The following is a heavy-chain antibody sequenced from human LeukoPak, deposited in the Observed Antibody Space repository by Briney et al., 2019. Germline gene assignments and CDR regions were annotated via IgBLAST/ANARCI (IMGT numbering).Heavy chain of an antibody. CDR3: ARGRGYCSSTSCANFDY. J-gene: IGHJ4*02. CDR1: GGSFSGYY. Sequence: SETLSLTCAVYGGSFSGYYWSWIRQPPGKGLEWIGYIYSSGSTNYNPSLKSRVTISGDTSKNQFSLKLSSVTAADTAVYYCARGRGYCSSTSCANFDYWGQGTLVTVSS. D-gene: IGHD2-2*01. CDR2: IYSSGST. V-gene: IGHV4-59*01.